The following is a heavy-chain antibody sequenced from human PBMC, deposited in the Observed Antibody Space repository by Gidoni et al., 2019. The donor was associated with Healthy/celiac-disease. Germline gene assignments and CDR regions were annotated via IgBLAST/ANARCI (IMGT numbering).Heavy chain of an antibody. CDR1: GGSISSSSYY. CDR2: IYYSGST. V-gene: IGHV4-39*01. CDR3: ARRPYNWNYWYFDL. D-gene: IGHD1-20*01. Sequence: QLQLQESGPGLVKPSETLSLTCTVSGGSISSSSYYWGWIRQPPGKGLEWIGSIYYSGSTYYNPSLKSRVTISVDTSKNQFSLKLSSVTAADTAVYYCARRPYNWNYWYFDLWGRGTLVTVSS. J-gene: IGHJ2*01.